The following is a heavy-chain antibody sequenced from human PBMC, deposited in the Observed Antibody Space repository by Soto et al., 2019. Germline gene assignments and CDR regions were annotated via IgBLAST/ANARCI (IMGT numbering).Heavy chain of an antibody. CDR3: AGYYGSGSYYLDWFDP. Sequence: QVQLQESGPGLVKPSGTLSLTCAVSGGSINSSNWWTWVRQPPGQGLEWIGEIYHSGRTNYNPSLKSRVTISIVTSKNQFFLKLASVTAADTAVYYCAGYYGSGSYYLDWFDPWGQGTLVTVSS. J-gene: IGHJ5*02. D-gene: IGHD3-10*01. CDR2: IYHSGRT. V-gene: IGHV4-4*02. CDR1: GGSINSSNW.